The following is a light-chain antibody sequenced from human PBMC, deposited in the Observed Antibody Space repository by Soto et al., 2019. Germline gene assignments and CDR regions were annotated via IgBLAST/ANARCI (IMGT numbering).Light chain of an antibody. CDR3: ATWDDSLSGPV. J-gene: IGLJ2*01. CDR1: SSNIGSNS. Sequence: QSVLTQPPSASGTPGQRVTISCSGSSSNIGSNSVYWYQQLPGTAPKLLIYRNNQRPSGVPDRFSGSKSGTSASLAISGLRSEDEAVYYCATWDDSLSGPVFGGGTQLTVL. V-gene: IGLV1-47*01. CDR2: RNN.